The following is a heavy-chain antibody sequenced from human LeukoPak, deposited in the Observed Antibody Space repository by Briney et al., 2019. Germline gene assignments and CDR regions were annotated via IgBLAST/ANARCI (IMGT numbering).Heavy chain of an antibody. Sequence: SETLSLTCAVYGGSFSGYYWTWIRQPPGKGLEWIGEITHSGSTNCNPSLKSRVTISTDTSNHHFSLRLSSVTAADMAVYYCARGPPQTYYEGNGYYYFDYWGQGTLVTVSS. CDR3: ARGPPQTYYEGNGYYYFDY. CDR2: ITHSGST. D-gene: IGHD3-22*01. V-gene: IGHV4-34*01. CDR1: GGSFSGYY. J-gene: IGHJ4*02.